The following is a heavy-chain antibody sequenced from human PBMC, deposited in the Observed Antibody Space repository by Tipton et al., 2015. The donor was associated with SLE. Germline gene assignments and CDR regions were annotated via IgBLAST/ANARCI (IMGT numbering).Heavy chain of an antibody. J-gene: IGHJ3*02. Sequence: QLVQSGAEVKKPGASVKVSCKASGYTFTSYGISWVRQAPGQGLEWMGRISAYNGNTNYAQKLQGRVTMTTDTSTSTAYMELSSLRSEDTAVYYCAVVPAAINAFDIWGQGTMVTVSS. CDR2: ISAYNGNT. CDR1: GYTFTSYG. D-gene: IGHD2-2*02. CDR3: AVVPAAINAFDI. V-gene: IGHV1-18*01.